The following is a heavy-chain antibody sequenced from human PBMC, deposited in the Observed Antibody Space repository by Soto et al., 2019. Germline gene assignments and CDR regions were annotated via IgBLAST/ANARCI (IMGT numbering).Heavy chain of an antibody. Sequence: RLSGAAGGVTYRSYSMNWVRQAPLEGLECVSRITAVGRSTYYADPVKGRFTISRDNSKNTFYLQMNSLRAEDTAVYFCAQVYYDSSGYYSYFDYWGKGTLVLVSS. CDR2: ITAVGRST. V-gene: IGHV3-23*01. CDR1: GVTYRSYS. J-gene: IGHJ4*02. D-gene: IGHD3-22*01. CDR3: AQVYYDSSGYYSYFDY.